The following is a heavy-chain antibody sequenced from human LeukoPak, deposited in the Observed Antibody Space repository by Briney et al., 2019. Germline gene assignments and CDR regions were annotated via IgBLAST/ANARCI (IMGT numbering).Heavy chain of an antibody. D-gene: IGHD5-12*01. J-gene: IGHJ5*02. V-gene: IGHV3-48*01. CDR3: ARDAGNSGYGCDL. CDR1: GGFISRSN. CDR2: IRSSSET. Sequence: PSETLSLTCGVSGGFISRSNWWSWVRQSPGKGLEWVSHIRSSSETFYADSVKGRFTISRDNARNSLYLQMNNLRGEDTAIYYCARDAGNSGYGCDLWGQGTLVTVSS.